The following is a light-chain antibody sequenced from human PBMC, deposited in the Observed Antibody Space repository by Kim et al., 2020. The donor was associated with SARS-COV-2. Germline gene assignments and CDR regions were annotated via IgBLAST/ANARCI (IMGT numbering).Light chain of an antibody. CDR2: GAS. V-gene: IGKV3-20*01. CDR1: QSVSSSY. J-gene: IGKJ2*01. Sequence: SPGESATPSCRASQSVSSSYLAWYQQKPGQAPRLLIYGASSRATGIPDRFSGSGSGTDFTLTISRLEPEDFAVYYCQQYGSSPMYTFGQGTKLEI. CDR3: QQYGSSPMYT.